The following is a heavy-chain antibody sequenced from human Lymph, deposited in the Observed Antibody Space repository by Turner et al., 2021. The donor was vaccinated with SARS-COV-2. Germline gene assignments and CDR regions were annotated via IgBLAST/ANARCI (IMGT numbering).Heavy chain of an antibody. CDR3: AKMGGVYCSGGNCYSGRLDY. CDR1: GFTFRTYG. V-gene: IGHV3-30*18. Sequence: QVQLVESGGGVVQPGRSLRLSCAASGFTFRTYGMHWVRQAPGKGLGWVAVISYDGSNKYYADSVKGRFTISRDNSKNTLYLQMNSLRAEDTVVYYCAKMGGVYCSGGNCYSGRLDYWGQGTLVTVSS. D-gene: IGHD2-15*01. J-gene: IGHJ4*02. CDR2: ISYDGSNK.